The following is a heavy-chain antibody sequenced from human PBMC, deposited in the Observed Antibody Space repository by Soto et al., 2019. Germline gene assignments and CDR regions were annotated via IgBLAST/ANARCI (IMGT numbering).Heavy chain of an antibody. J-gene: IGHJ4*02. V-gene: IGHV2-70*13. D-gene: IGHD2-15*01. CDR1: GFSLNTGGIC. Sequence: SGPTLVNPTETLTLTCTFSGFSLNTGGICVSWIRQHPGNAPEWLGLIDWADGKDYRTSLKTRLTISKDSSKNQVVLTMTNMDPVDTATYYCARSLSVAASSGFDFCGQGILVTVSS. CDR2: IDWADGK. CDR3: ARSLSVAASSGFDF.